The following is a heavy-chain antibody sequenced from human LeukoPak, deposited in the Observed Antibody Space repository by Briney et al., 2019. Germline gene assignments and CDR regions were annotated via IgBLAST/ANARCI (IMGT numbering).Heavy chain of an antibody. CDR3: ARDGITIFGVVIHFDY. D-gene: IGHD3-3*01. CDR1: GFTFSSYW. CDR2: ISYDGSNK. Sequence: GGSLRLSCAASGFTFSSYWMSWVRQAPGKGLEWVAVISYDGSNKYYADSVKGRFTISRDNAKNSLYLQMNSLRAEDTAVYYCARDGITIFGVVIHFDYWGQGTLVTVSS. V-gene: IGHV3-30-3*01. J-gene: IGHJ4*02.